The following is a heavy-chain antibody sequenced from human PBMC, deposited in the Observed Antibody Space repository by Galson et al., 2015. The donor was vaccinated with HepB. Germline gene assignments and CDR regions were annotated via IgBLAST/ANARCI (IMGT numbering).Heavy chain of an antibody. CDR3: ARVPLERWGGGGGYFDY. Sequence: LRLSCAASGFSFSTYSMNWVRQATGKGLEWVSYISSAGDTIFYADFEMGRFTISRDNAKNSLYLQMNSLTAEDTAVYYCARVPLERWGGGGGYFDYWGQGSEVTVSS. J-gene: IGHJ4*02. CDR1: GFSFSTYS. V-gene: IGHV3-48*01. D-gene: IGHD3-16*01. CDR2: ISSAGDTI.